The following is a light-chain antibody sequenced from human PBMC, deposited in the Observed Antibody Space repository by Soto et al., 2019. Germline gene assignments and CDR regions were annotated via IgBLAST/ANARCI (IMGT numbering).Light chain of an antibody. J-gene: IGKJ1*01. Sequence: ELVLTQSPATLSVFPGERATLSCRASQSVNNNLAWYQQKPGQSPRLLIHGVSTRATGIPARLSGSGSGTEFTLTISSMQSEDFAVDDCQQYNNWRTFGQGTKVDIK. CDR1: QSVNNN. CDR2: GVS. V-gene: IGKV3-15*01. CDR3: QQYNNWRT.